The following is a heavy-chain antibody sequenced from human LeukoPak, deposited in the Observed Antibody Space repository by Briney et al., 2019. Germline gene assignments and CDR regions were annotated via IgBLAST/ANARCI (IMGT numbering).Heavy chain of an antibody. J-gene: IGHJ4*02. D-gene: IGHD3-3*01. CDR1: GFTFSSYA. Sequence: GGSLRLSCAASGFTFSSYAMSWVRQAPGKGLEGVSAISGSGGSTYYADSVKGRFTISRDNSKNTLYLQMNSLRAEDTAVYYCAKGFNFWSGYPYFDYWGQGTLVTVSS. V-gene: IGHV3-23*01. CDR3: AKGFNFWSGYPYFDY. CDR2: ISGSGGST.